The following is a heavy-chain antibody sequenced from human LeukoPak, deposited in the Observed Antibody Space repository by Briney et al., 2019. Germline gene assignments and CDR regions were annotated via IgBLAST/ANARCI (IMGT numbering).Heavy chain of an antibody. CDR1: GGSFSGYY. CDR2: INHSGST. V-gene: IGHV4-34*01. CDR3: ARARRGYNYRGNWFDP. Sequence: PSETLSLTCAVYGGSFSGYYRSWIRQPPGKGLDWIGEINHSGSTNYNPSLKSRVTISVDTSKNQFSLKLSSVTAADTAVYYCARARRGYNYRGNWFDPWGQGTLVTVSS. D-gene: IGHD5-18*01. J-gene: IGHJ5*02.